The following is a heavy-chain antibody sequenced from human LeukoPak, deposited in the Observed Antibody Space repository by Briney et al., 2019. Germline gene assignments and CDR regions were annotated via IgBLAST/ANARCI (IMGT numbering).Heavy chain of an antibody. CDR3: ARGFAYFDP. CDR2: INHSGST. J-gene: IGHJ5*02. D-gene: IGHD3-9*01. V-gene: IGHV4-34*01. CDR1: GGSFSGYY. Sequence: SETLSLTCAVYGGSFSGYYWSWIRQPPGKGLEWIGEINHSGSTNYNPSLKGRVTISVDTSKNQFSLKLSSVTAADTAVYYCARGFAYFDPWGQGTLVTVSS.